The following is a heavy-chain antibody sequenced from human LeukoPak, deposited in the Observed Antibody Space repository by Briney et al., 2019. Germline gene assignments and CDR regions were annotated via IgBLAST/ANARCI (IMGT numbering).Heavy chain of an antibody. V-gene: IGHV3-11*06. Sequence: PGGSLRLSCAASGFTFSDYYMSWIRQAPGKGLEWVSYISSSSSYTNYADSVKGRFTISRDNAKISLYLQMNSLRAEDTAVYYCARAPVATMADYWGQGTLVTVSS. J-gene: IGHJ4*02. CDR2: ISSSSSYT. CDR1: GFTFSDYY. D-gene: IGHD5-12*01. CDR3: ARAPVATMADY.